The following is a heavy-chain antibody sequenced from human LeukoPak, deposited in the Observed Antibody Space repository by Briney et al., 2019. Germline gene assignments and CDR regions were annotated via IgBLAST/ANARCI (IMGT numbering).Heavy chain of an antibody. V-gene: IGHV5-51*01. Sequence: GESLKISCKGSGYRFTNNWIGWVRQMPGKGLEWMGIIYPGDSDTRYRPSFQGQVTISADKSISTAYLQWSSLKASDTAMYYCARHDVRSGYYPTDYWGQGTLVTVSS. CDR1: GYRFTNNW. D-gene: IGHD3-22*01. CDR3: ARHDVRSGYYPTDY. CDR2: IYPGDSDT. J-gene: IGHJ4*02.